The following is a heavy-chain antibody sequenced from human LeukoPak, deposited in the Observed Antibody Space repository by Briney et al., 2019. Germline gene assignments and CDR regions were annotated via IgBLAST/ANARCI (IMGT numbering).Heavy chain of an antibody. CDR2: ISIIEGTT. Sequence: PGGSLRLSCAPSGFTFSTYAVNWVRQPPRKGRDWVSAISIIEGTTYYADSVKGRFSIYRDNSKNTLYLRMNSLRAEDTAIYYCAKDRNAWPTNFDSWGQGTLVTVSA. CDR3: AKDRNAWPTNFDS. D-gene: IGHD5-24*01. V-gene: IGHV3-23*01. J-gene: IGHJ4*02. CDR1: GFTFSTYA.